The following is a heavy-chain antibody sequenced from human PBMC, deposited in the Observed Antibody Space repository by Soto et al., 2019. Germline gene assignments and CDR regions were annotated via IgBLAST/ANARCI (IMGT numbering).Heavy chain of an antibody. CDR3: AKSTYGDYGSRHFDY. CDR1: GFTFSSYA. CDR2: ISGSGGST. D-gene: IGHD4-17*01. Sequence: GGSLRLSCAASGFTFSSYAMSWFRQAPGKGLEWVSAISGSGGSTYYADSVKGRFTISRDNSKNTLYLQMNSLRAEDTAVYYCAKSTYGDYGSRHFDYWGQGTLVTVSS. J-gene: IGHJ4*02. V-gene: IGHV3-23*01.